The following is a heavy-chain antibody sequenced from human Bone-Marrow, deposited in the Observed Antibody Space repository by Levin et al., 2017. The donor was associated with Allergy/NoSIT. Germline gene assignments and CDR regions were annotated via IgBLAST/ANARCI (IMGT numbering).Heavy chain of an antibody. Sequence: GASVKVSCKASGYTFTGYYMHWVRQAPGQGLEWMGWINPNSGGTNYAQKFQGRVTMTRDTSISTAYMELSRLRSDDTAVYYCARGYYDSSGYGKRWLQYYYFDYWGQGTLVTVSS. CDR3: ARGYYDSSGYGKRWLQYYYFDY. CDR2: INPNSGGT. V-gene: IGHV1-2*02. J-gene: IGHJ4*02. CDR1: GYTFTGYY. D-gene: IGHD3-22*01.